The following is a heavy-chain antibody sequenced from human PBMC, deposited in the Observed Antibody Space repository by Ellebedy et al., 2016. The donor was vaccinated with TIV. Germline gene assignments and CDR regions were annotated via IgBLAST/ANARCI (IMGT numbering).Heavy chain of an antibody. Sequence: SETLSLTXAVYGGSFSGYYWSWIRQPPGKGLEWIGEINHSGSTNYNPSLKSRVTISVDTSQHQFSLKLNSMTAADTAVYYCARGRGGSYSIPFDYWGQGTLVTVSS. CDR3: ARGRGGSYSIPFDY. CDR1: GGSFSGYY. J-gene: IGHJ4*02. D-gene: IGHD1-26*01. V-gene: IGHV4-34*01. CDR2: INHSGST.